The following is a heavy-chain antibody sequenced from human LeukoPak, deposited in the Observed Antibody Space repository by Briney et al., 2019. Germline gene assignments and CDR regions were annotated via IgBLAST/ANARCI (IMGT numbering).Heavy chain of an antibody. CDR1: GFTFSSYW. CDR2: IKQDGSEK. J-gene: IGHJ4*02. Sequence: GGSLRLSCAASGFTFSSYWMSWVRQAPGKGLEWVANIKQDGSEKYYVDSVKGRFTISRDNAKNSLYLQMNSLKTEDTAVYYCTTRGITMIVVVQSRPFDDWGQGTLVTVSS. CDR3: TTRGITMIVVVQSRPFDD. D-gene: IGHD3-22*01. V-gene: IGHV3-7*03.